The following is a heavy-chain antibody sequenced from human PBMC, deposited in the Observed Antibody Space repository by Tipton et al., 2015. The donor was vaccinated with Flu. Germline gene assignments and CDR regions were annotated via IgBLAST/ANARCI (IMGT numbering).Heavy chain of an antibody. J-gene: IGHJ4*02. CDR1: GFTFSSYS. D-gene: IGHD2-2*01. CDR3: ARSVVPAAIDY. V-gene: IGHV3-21*01. Sequence: QLVQSGGGLVKPGRSLRLSCAASGFTFSSYSMNWVRQAPGKGLEWVSSISSSSSYIYYADSVKGRFTISRDNAKNSLYLQMNSLRAEDTAVYYCARSVVPAAIDYWGQGTLVTVSS. CDR2: ISSSSSYI.